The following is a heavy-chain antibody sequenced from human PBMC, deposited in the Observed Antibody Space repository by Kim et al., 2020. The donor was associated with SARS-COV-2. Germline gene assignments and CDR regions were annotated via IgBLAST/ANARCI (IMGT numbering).Heavy chain of an antibody. CDR1: GYSFTSYW. CDR3: ARLGLSGKIAAAGHGFWFDP. V-gene: IGHV5-51*07. J-gene: IGHJ5*02. D-gene: IGHD6-13*01. CDR2: IYPGDSDT. Sequence: VESPKISCKGSGYSFTSYWIGWVHQMPGKGLEWMGIIYPGDSDTRYSPSFQGQVTISADKSISTAYLQWSSLKASDTAMYYWARLGLSGKIAAAGHGFWFDPWCQGTLVTVSS.